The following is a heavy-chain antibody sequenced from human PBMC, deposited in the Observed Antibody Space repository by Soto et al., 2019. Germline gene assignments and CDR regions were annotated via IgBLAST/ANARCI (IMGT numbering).Heavy chain of an antibody. V-gene: IGHV3-30-3*02. J-gene: IGHJ4*02. CDR2: ISYDGSNK. CDR3: ANDIVVVPAATAIFDY. D-gene: IGHD2-2*01. Sequence: GGSLRLSCAASGFTFSSYAMHWVRQAPGKGLEWVAVISYDGSNKYYADSVKGRFTISRDNSKNTLYLQMNSLRAEDTAVYYCANDIVVVPAATAIFDYWGQGTLVTVSS. CDR1: GFTFSSYA.